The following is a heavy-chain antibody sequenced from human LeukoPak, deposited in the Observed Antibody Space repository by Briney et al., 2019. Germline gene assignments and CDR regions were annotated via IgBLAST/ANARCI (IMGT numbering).Heavy chain of an antibody. CDR3: ARGSGPPVDAFDI. CDR2: ISSSSSYI. V-gene: IGHV3-21*01. CDR1: GFTFSNYW. Sequence: GGSLRLSCAASGFTFSNYWMSWVRQAPGKGLEWVSSISSSSSYIYYADSVKGRFTISRDNAKNSLYLQMNSLRAEDTAVYYCARGSGPPVDAFDIWGQGTMVTVSS. D-gene: IGHD1-26*01. J-gene: IGHJ3*02.